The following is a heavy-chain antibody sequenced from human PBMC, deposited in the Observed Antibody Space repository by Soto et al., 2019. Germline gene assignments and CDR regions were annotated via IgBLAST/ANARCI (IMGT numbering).Heavy chain of an antibody. V-gene: IGHV4-61*01. CDR1: GGSISSSSYY. CDR2: IYYSGST. CDR3: AGEMGIAHYYYRMDV. J-gene: IGHJ6*02. Sequence: SETLSLTCTVSGGSISSSSYYWGWIRQPPGKGLEWIGYIYYSGSTNYNPSLKSRVTISVDTSKNQFSLKLSSVTAADTALYYCAGEMGIAHYYYRMDVWGQGTTVTVS. D-gene: IGHD7-27*01.